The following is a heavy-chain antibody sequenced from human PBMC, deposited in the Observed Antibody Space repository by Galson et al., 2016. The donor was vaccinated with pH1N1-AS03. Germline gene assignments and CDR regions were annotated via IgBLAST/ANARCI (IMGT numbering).Heavy chain of an antibody. CDR3: ARGLFGSAGLGYFDL. J-gene: IGHJ2*01. V-gene: IGHV3-48*04. CDR2: ITTSSSAI. Sequence: SLRLSCAASGFTFTRYSINWVRQAPGKGLEWISYITTSSSAIYYADSVKGRFTISRYNAKNSLYLQMNSLRAEDTAVYYCARGLFGSAGLGYFDLWGRGTMVTVSS. D-gene: IGHD3-16*01. CDR1: GFTFTRYS.